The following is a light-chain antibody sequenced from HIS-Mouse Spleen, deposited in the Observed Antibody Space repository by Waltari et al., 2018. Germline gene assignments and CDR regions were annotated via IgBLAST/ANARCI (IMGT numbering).Light chain of an antibody. V-gene: IGLV2-18*02. CDR3: SSYTSSSTYVV. CDR2: EVS. Sequence: QSALTQPPSVSGSPGQSVTISCTGTSSDVGSYNRVSWYQQPPGTAPKLRIYEVSKRPSGVPVRFSGSKSGNTASLTISGLQAEDEADYYCSSYTSSSTYVVFGGGTKLTVL. J-gene: IGLJ2*01. CDR1: SSDVGSYNR.